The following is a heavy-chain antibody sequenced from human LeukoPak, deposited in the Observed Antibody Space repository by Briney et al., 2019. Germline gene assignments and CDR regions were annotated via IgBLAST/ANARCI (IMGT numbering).Heavy chain of an antibody. CDR1: GFTFSSYA. CDR3: AKLYAPADAVDI. J-gene: IGHJ3*02. Sequence: PGGSLRLSCAASGFTFSSYAMSWVRQAPGKGLEWVSAISVSGGSTYYADSVKGRFTISRDNSKNTLFLEMNSLRGENTAVYSCAKLYAPADAVDIWGQGTMVTVSS. CDR2: ISVSGGST. V-gene: IGHV3-23*01. D-gene: IGHD2-2*01.